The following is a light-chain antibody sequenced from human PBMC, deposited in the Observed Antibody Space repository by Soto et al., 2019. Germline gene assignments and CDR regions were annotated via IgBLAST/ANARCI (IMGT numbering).Light chain of an antibody. CDR1: QTISSY. J-gene: IGKJ1*01. Sequence: DIQMTQSPSSLSASVGDRVTITCRASQTISSYLNWYQQKPGKAPKLLIYAASNLQSGVPPRFSGSGSGKDFPLTISSLHPEDFATYYCQQSYSIPWTFGQGTKVEIK. CDR2: AAS. V-gene: IGKV1-39*01. CDR3: QQSYSIPWT.